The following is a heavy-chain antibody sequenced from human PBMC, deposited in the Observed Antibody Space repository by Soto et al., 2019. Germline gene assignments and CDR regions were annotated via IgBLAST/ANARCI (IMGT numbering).Heavy chain of an antibody. D-gene: IGHD3-22*01. Sequence: GASVKVSCKASGYTFTSYGISWVLQAPGQGLEWMGWISAYNGNTNYAQKLQGRVTMTTDTSTSTAYMELRSLRSDDTAVYYCARTYDSSGYYYGMDVWGQGTTVTVSS. V-gene: IGHV1-18*01. CDR1: GYTFTSYG. CDR2: ISAYNGNT. J-gene: IGHJ6*02. CDR3: ARTYDSSGYYYGMDV.